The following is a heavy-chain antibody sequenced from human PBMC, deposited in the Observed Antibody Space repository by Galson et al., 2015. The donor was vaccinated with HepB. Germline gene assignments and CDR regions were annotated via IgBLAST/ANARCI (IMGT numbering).Heavy chain of an antibody. CDR1: GYTFTSYG. V-gene: IGHV1-18*04. Sequence: SVKVSCKASGYTFTSYGISWVRQAPGQGLEWMGWISGYNGNTNYAQKLQGRVTMTTDTSTNTAYMELRSLRSDDTAVYYCARDDTLWFGELSGTNWFDPWGQGTLVTVSS. J-gene: IGHJ5*02. D-gene: IGHD3-10*01. CDR3: ARDDTLWFGELSGTNWFDP. CDR2: ISGYNGNT.